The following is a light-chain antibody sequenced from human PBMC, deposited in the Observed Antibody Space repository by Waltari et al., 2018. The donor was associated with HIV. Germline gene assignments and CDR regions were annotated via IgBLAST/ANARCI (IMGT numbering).Light chain of an antibody. CDR2: RND. CDR1: NKNVDNQG. J-gene: IGLJ3*02. Sequence: QAGLTQPPSVSKGLGQTATVTCPGNNKNVDNQGAAWLPQHQGHPPKLLSYRNDKRPSGISERFSASRSGNTASLTITRLQPEDEADYYCSAWDGSLHTWVFGGGTKLTVL. V-gene: IGLV10-54*01. CDR3: SAWDGSLHTWV.